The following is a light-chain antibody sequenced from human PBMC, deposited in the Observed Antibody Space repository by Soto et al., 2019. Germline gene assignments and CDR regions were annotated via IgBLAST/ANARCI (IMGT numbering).Light chain of an antibody. J-gene: IGLJ2*01. Sequence: QSVLTQPPSVSGAPGQRVTISCTGSSSNIGAGYDVHWYQQLPGTAPKLLICSNNNRPSGVPDRFSGSKSGTSASLAITGLQAEDEADYYCQSYDFSRGGSVVFGGGTKLTVL. CDR1: SSNIGAGYD. CDR3: QSYDFSRGGSVV. CDR2: SNN. V-gene: IGLV1-40*01.